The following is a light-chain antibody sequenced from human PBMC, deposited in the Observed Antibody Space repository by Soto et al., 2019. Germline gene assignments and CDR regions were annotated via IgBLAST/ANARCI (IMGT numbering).Light chain of an antibody. CDR2: GAS. V-gene: IGKV3-20*01. CDR3: QQYGSSPWT. J-gene: IGKJ1*01. Sequence: EIVLTQSPGTLSLSPGERATLSCRASQSVSSSYLAWYQQKPGQAPRLLIYGASSRATGIPYRFSGSGSGTDFTLTISRLEPEDFAVYYCQQYGSSPWTFGQGTKVEFK. CDR1: QSVSSSY.